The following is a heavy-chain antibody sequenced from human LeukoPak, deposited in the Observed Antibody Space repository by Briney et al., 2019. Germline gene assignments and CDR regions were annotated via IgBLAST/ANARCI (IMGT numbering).Heavy chain of an antibody. V-gene: IGHV1-8*01. CDR2: MNPNSGNT. CDR3: ATDPQTSNSGYDY. Sequence: ASVKVSCKASGYTFTSYDINWVRQATGQGLEWMGWMNPNSGNTGYAQKFQGRVTMTRNTSISTAYMELSSLRSEDTAVYYCATDPQTSNSGYDYWGQGTLVTVSS. D-gene: IGHD5-12*01. CDR1: GYTFTSYD. J-gene: IGHJ4*02.